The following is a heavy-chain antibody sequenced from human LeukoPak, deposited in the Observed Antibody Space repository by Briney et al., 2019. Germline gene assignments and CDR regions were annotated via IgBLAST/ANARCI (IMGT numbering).Heavy chain of an antibody. Sequence: GGSLRLSCTASGFTFGDYAMSWVRQAPGKGLEWVGFIRSKAYGGTTEYAASVKGRFTISRDGSKSIAYLQMDSLKTDDTAVYYCTRGNWNYGHAFDIWRQGTMVTVS. CDR2: IRSKAYGGTT. CDR3: TRGNWNYGHAFDI. D-gene: IGHD1-7*01. J-gene: IGHJ3*02. CDR1: GFTFGDYA. V-gene: IGHV3-49*04.